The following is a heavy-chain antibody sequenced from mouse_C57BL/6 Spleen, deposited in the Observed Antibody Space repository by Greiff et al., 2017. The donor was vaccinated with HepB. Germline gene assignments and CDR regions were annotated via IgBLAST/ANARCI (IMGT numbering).Heavy chain of an antibody. D-gene: IGHD4-1*01. CDR2: ISSGGSYT. CDR1: GFTFSSYG. CDR3: ARLELGRDYFDY. J-gene: IGHJ2*01. Sequence: EVMLVESGGDLVKPGGSLKLSCAASGFTFSSYGMSWVRQTPDKRLEWVATISSGGSYTYYPDSVKGRFTISRDNAKNTLYLQMSSLKSEDTAMYYCARLELGRDYFDYWGQGTTLTVSS. V-gene: IGHV5-6*01.